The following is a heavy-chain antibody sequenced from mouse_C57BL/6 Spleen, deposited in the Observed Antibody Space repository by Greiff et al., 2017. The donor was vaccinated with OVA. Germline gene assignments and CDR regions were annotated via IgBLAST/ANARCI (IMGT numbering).Heavy chain of an antibody. CDR2: IVPNSGGT. Sequence: QVQLQQPGAELVKPGASVKLSCKASGYTFTSYWMHWVKQRPGRGLEWIGRIVPNSGGTKYNEKFKSKATLTVDKPTSTAYMQRSSLTSEDSAVYKCARGGYYYGSRDFDYWGQGTTLTVSS. CDR1: GYTFTSYW. V-gene: IGHV1-72*01. D-gene: IGHD1-1*01. J-gene: IGHJ2*01. CDR3: ARGGYYYGSRDFDY.